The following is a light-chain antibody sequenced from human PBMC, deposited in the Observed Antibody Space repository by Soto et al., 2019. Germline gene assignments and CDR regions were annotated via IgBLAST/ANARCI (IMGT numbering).Light chain of an antibody. Sequence: EIVLTQSPGTLSLSPGDRATLSCRASQRFGSNYLAWYQQKPGQAPRLLIYGASRRATGIPARFSGSGSGTDFTLTISSLEPEDFAVYYCQQRSNWPLTFGGGTKVDI. V-gene: IGKV3D-20*02. J-gene: IGKJ4*01. CDR3: QQRSNWPLT. CDR1: QRFGSNY. CDR2: GAS.